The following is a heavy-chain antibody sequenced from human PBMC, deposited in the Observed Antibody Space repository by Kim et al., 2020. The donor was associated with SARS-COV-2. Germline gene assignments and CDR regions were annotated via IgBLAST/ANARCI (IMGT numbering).Heavy chain of an antibody. D-gene: IGHD3-10*01. Sequence: SETLSLTCTVSGGSISSSSYYWGWIRQPPGKGLEWIGSIYYSGSTYYNPSLKSRVTISVDTSKNQFSLKLSSVTAADTAVYYCASWSGLWFGELWVGPWGQGTLVTVSS. CDR3: ASWSGLWFGELWVGP. CDR1: GGSISSSSYY. CDR2: IYYSGST. V-gene: IGHV4-39*01. J-gene: IGHJ5*02.